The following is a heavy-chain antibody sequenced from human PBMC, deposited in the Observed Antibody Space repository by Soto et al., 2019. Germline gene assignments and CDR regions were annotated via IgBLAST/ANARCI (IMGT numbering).Heavy chain of an antibody. Sequence: GGSLRLSCAASGFTFSSYAMSWVRQAPGKGLEWVSAISGSGGSTYYADSVKGRFTISRDNSKNTLYLQMNSLRAEDTAVYYCAKDLRGIAAGGTDVDYWGQGTLVTVSS. CDR3: AKDLRGIAAGGTDVDY. J-gene: IGHJ4*02. D-gene: IGHD6-13*01. CDR2: ISGSGGST. V-gene: IGHV3-23*01. CDR1: GFTFSSYA.